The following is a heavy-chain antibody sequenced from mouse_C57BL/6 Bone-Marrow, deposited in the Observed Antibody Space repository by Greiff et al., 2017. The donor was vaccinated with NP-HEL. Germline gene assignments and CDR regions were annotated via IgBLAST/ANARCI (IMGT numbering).Heavy chain of an antibody. CDR2: IYPGDGDT. J-gene: IGHJ1*03. D-gene: IGHD2-2*01. V-gene: IGHV1-80*01. Sequence: VQLQQSGAELVKPGASVKISCKASGYAFSSYWMNWVKQRPGKGLEWIGQIYPGDGDTNYNGKFKGKATLTADKSSSTAYMQLSSLTSEEAAVYFCARCGGLRWYFDVWGTGTTVTVSS. CDR3: ARCGGLRWYFDV. CDR1: GYAFSSYW.